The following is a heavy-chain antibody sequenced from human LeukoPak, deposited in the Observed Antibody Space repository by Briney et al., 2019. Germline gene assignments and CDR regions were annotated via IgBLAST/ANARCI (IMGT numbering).Heavy chain of an antibody. V-gene: IGHV4-39*01. J-gene: IGHJ4*02. CDR2: IYYSGTT. CDR3: VRQPVVNRGAVASNFDY. D-gene: IGHD6-19*01. CDR1: GDLISHSTTNY. Sequence: SETLSLTCTVSGDLISHSTTNYWAWIRQPPGKGLEWIGSIYYSGTTYYNASLESRVTVSVDTFKNQFSLKVNSMSAADTAVYFCVRQPVVNRGAVASNFDYWGQGILVTVSS.